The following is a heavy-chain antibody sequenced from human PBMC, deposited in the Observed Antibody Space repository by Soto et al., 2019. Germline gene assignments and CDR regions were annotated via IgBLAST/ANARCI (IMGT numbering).Heavy chain of an antibody. CDR1: GGSISSSRYY. CDR3: RLSDYGDYRVYYFDY. J-gene: IGHJ4*02. CDR2: IYYSGST. V-gene: IGHV4-39*01. Sequence: SETLSLTCTVSGGSISSSRYYWGWIRQPPGKGLEWIGSIYYSGSTYYNPSLKSRVTISVDTSKNQFSLKLSSVTAADTAVYYCRLSDYGDYRVYYFDYWGQGTLVTVSS. D-gene: IGHD4-17*01.